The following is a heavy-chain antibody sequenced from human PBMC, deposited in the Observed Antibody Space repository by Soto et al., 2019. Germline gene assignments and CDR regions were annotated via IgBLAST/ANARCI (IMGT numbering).Heavy chain of an antibody. V-gene: IGHV1-18*01. CDR3: GSCRTAGYAMVV. J-gene: IGHJ6*02. Sequence: AQEKRSCKASGSRFTSYGIGCVRQVPGQGPEWMGWISPYNGRTNYAQSVKGRVVMTTDISTNTVYLELRSLRSDDSAIYYCGSCRTAGYAMVVWGQGPTVT. D-gene: IGHD2-2*01. CDR1: GSRFTSYG. CDR2: ISPYNGRT.